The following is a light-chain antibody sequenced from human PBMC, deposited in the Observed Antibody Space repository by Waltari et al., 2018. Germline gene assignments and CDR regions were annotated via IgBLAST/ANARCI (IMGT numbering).Light chain of an antibody. CDR1: QTIRTTY. J-gene: IGKJ4*01. Sequence: EIVLTQSPGTLSLSPGEVATLSCRPSQTIRTTYLAWYQQKPVQAPPLLIYGTFTRATGIPDRFTGSGSGTDFSLTISSLEPEDFATYYCQQYDISPLTFGGGTKVEIK. CDR2: GTF. CDR3: QQYDISPLT. V-gene: IGKV3-20*01.